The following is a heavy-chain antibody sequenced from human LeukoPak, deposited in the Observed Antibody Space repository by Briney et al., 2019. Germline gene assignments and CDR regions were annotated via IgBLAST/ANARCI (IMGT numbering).Heavy chain of an antibody. J-gene: IGHJ4*02. Sequence: PGGSLRLSCATSGFTFGDYPMNWVRQRPGKGLERVGIIRSRTKGATTDYAASVKGRFTISRDDSKATVYLQMDSLKIEDTAVYYCSRDLGATETGDDYWGQGTLVTVSS. CDR2: IRSRTKGATT. V-gene: IGHV3-49*04. D-gene: IGHD1-14*01. CDR1: GFTFGDYP. CDR3: SRDLGATETGDDY.